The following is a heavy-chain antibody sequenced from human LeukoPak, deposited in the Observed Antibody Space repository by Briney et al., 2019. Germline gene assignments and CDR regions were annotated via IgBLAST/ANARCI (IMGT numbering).Heavy chain of an antibody. J-gene: IGHJ4*02. D-gene: IGHD3-9*01. CDR3: ARGRQYYDILTGYYTARYFDY. CDR1: GGSFSGYY. CDR2: INHSGGT. V-gene: IGHV4-34*01. Sequence: SSETLSLTCAVYGGSFSGYYWSWIRQPPGKGLEWIGEINHSGGTNYNPSLKSRVTISVDTSKNQFSLKLSSVTAADTAVYYCARGRQYYDILTGYYTARYFDYWGQGTLVTVSS.